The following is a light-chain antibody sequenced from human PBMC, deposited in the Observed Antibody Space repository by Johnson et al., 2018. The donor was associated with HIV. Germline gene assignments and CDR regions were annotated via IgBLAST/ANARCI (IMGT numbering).Light chain of an antibody. CDR3: GTWDSSLSAGGFV. CDR1: SSNIGNND. V-gene: IGLV1-51*02. J-gene: IGLJ1*01. Sequence: QSVLTQPPSVSAAPGQKVTISCSGSSSNIGNNDVSWYQHLPGTAPKLLIYESNKRPSGIPDRFSGSKSGTSATLGITGLQTGDEADYYCGTWDSSLSAGGFVFGTGTKVTVL. CDR2: ESN.